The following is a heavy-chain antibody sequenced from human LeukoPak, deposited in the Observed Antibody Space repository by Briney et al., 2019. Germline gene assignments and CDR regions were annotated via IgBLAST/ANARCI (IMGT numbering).Heavy chain of an antibody. Sequence: SETLSLTCTVSGGSISSYYWSWIRQPPGKGLEWIGYIYYSGSTNYNPSLKSRVTISVDTSKNQFSLKLGSVTAADTAVYYCASFPPATATPPWGWGQGTLVTVSS. CDR3: ASFPPATATPPWG. J-gene: IGHJ4*02. V-gene: IGHV4-59*01. CDR1: GGSISSYY. CDR2: IYYSGST. D-gene: IGHD4-17*01.